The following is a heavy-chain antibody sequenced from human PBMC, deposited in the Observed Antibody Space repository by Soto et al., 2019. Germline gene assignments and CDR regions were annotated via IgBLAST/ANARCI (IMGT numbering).Heavy chain of an antibody. J-gene: IGHJ4*02. D-gene: IGHD1-1*01. Sequence: PGGSLRLSCAASGFTFSSYAMSWVRQAPGRGLEWVSGLNGNGDSTYYADSVRGRFTISRDNSKNTLYLQMNSLRAEDTAVYYCATTRERRGNGGPLPDYWGQGTPVTVSS. CDR1: GFTFSSYA. CDR2: LNGNGDST. V-gene: IGHV3-23*01. CDR3: ATTRERRGNGGPLPDY.